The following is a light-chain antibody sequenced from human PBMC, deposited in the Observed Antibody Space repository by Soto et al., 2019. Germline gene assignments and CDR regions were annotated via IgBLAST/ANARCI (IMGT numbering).Light chain of an antibody. CDR3: QQYDAYPYT. Sequence: DIQMTQSPSTLSASAGDRVTITCRASQSISSWLAWYQQKPGKAPKLLIYKASSLDTGVPSRFSGSGSGTEFTLTISSLQPDDFATYYCQQYDAYPYTFGQGTHLDIK. CDR2: KAS. CDR1: QSISSW. V-gene: IGKV1-5*03. J-gene: IGKJ2*01.